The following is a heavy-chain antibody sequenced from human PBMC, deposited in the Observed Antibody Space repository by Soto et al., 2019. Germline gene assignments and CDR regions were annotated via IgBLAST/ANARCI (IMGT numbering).Heavy chain of an antibody. D-gene: IGHD6-13*01. CDR2: INSDGSST. V-gene: IGHV3-74*01. J-gene: IGHJ4*02. CDR1: GFTFSSYW. Sequence: EVQLVESGGGLVQPGGSLRLSCAASGFTFSSYWMHWVRQAPGKGLVWVSRINSDGSSTNYADSVKGRFTISRDNAKNRLFLQMSILTADDTAVYYCARVRIAASGPYYFDYWGKGILVTVSS. CDR3: ARVRIAASGPYYFDY.